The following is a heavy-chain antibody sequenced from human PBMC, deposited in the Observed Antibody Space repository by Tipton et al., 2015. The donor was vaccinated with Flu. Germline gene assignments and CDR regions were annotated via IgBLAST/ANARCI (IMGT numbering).Heavy chain of an antibody. D-gene: IGHD6-19*01. CDR3: AKVIPELVAGLDY. Sequence: SLRLSCEASGFTFSRYAMSWVRQAPGKGLEWVSGISGGGAITYFADSVKGRFTISRDNSKNTLVLQMNSLRAEDTAVYYCAKVIPELVAGLDYWGQGILGTVSS. V-gene: IGHV3-23*01. CDR2: ISGGGAIT. J-gene: IGHJ4*02. CDR1: GFTFSRYA.